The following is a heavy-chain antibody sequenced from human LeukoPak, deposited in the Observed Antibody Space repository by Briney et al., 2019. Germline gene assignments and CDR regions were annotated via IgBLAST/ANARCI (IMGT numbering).Heavy chain of an antibody. CDR1: GYSFTSYW. J-gene: IGHJ4*02. V-gene: IGHV5-51*01. D-gene: IGHD3-3*01. Sequence: RGESLKISCKGSGYSFTSYWIGCVRQMPGKGLEWMGIIYPGDSDTRYSPSFQGQVTISADKSISTAYLQWSSLKASDTAMYYCARHPQDYDFWSGYYRDWGQGTLVTVSS. CDR3: ARHPQDYDFWSGYYRD. CDR2: IYPGDSDT.